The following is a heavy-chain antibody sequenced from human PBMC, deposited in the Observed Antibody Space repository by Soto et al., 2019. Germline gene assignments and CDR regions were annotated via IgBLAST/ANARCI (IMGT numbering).Heavy chain of an antibody. CDR2: LYPGDSNS. Sequence: ISEEGSVGNVCRYWSGRFHQMPRKGLEWIGILYPGDSNSRYRPSFQGQVTIPADKAIRTAYLKLSSLKASDIAIYYCARLLRYGSGADIWGQGTMGTVSS. D-gene: IGHD3-10*01. V-gene: IGHV5-51*07. CDR1: VGNVCRYW. CDR3: ARLLRYGSGADI. J-gene: IGHJ3*02.